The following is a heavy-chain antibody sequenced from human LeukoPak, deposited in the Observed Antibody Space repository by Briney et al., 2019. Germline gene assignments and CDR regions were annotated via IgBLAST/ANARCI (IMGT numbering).Heavy chain of an antibody. J-gene: IGHJ4*02. V-gene: IGHV3-74*01. CDR1: GFGFSNFW. Sequence: PGGSLRLSCAASGFGFSNFWMHWVRQAPGKGLVWVSRIKTDGTTTVYADSVKGRFTISRDNAKNTLYLQMKSLRAEDTAVYYCARLSSHYNFWSGSPAHWGQGTLVTVSS. CDR3: ARLSSHYNFWSGSPAH. CDR2: IKTDGTTT. D-gene: IGHD3-3*01.